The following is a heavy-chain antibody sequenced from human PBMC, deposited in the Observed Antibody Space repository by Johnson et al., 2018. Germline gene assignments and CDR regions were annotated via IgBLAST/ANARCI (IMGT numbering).Heavy chain of an antibody. Sequence: VQLVQSGGDLVQXGGSLRLSCAASGFTFSSYAMSWVRQAPGKGLEWVSAISGRGGSTYYAAAVQGRVTISRDNSKNTLYLQMNSPRAEDTAVYYCAKPKVGATGFGYWGQGTLVTVSS. D-gene: IGHD1-26*01. V-gene: IGHV3-23*04. CDR3: AKPKVGATGFGY. CDR1: GFTFSSYA. J-gene: IGHJ4*02. CDR2: ISGRGGST.